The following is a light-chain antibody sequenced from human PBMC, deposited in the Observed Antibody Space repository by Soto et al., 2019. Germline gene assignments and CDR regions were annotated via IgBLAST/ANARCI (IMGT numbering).Light chain of an antibody. Sequence: EIELTQSPSTLSLSPGDRATISYRASQSVSNSLAWYQQKPGQAPRLLVYDTSNRDTGIPARFSGGGSGTDFTLTISSLEPEDFAVYYCQKRSNWPLTFGGGTKVDIK. CDR2: DTS. V-gene: IGKV3-11*01. J-gene: IGKJ4*01. CDR3: QKRSNWPLT. CDR1: QSVSNS.